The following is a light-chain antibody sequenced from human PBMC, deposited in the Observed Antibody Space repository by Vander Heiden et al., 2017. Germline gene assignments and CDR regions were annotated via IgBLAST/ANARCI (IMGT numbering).Light chain of an antibody. CDR1: QSISSW. CDR2: DAS. Sequence: DIQMTQSPSTLSASVGDRVTTTCRASQSISSWLAWYQQKPGKAPKLLIYDASSLESGVPSRFSGSGSGTEFTLTISSLQPDDFATYYCQQDNSYPFTFGHGTKVDIK. J-gene: IGKJ3*01. CDR3: QQDNSYPFT. V-gene: IGKV1-5*01.